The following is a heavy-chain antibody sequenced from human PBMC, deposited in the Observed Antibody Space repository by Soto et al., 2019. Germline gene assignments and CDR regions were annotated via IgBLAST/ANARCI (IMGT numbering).Heavy chain of an antibody. D-gene: IGHD3-22*01. Sequence: SETLSLTCTVSGGSISSGVNYWSWIRQHPGEGLEWIGHIYYTGNTYYNPSLKSRVTISVDTSKNQFSLRLSSVTAADTAVYFCARIGRVSNGGYLDYWGQGTLVTVSS. J-gene: IGHJ4*02. CDR3: ARIGRVSNGGYLDY. CDR1: GGSISSGVNY. V-gene: IGHV4-31*03. CDR2: IYYTGNT.